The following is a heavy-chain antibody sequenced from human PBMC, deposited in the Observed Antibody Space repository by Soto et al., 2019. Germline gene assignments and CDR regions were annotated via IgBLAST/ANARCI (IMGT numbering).Heavy chain of an antibody. CDR2: LSNTGRRT. CDR1: VFPFGANA. CDR3: ARGSEGVNPRRSALDV. J-gene: IGHJ6*02. Sequence: EVQVLESGGGLVQPGGSLRLSCVVSVFPFGANAMSWVRQAPGKGLEWVSGLSNTGRRTSYADSVKGRFSISRDNSENTVSLQLNSLGVEDTAVYYCARGSEGVNPRRSALDVWGPGTTVTVSS. D-gene: IGHD2-2*01. V-gene: IGHV3-23*01.